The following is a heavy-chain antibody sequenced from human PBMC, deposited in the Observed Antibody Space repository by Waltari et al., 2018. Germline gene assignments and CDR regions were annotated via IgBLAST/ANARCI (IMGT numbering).Heavy chain of an antibody. J-gene: IGHJ4*02. V-gene: IGHV1-3*01. CDR3: ARDPVVLGMEFDY. Sequence: QVQLVQSGAEVKKPGASVKVSCKASGYTFTSYAMHWVRQAPGQRLEWMGWINAGNGNTKYSQKFQGRVTITRDTSASTAYMELSSLRSEDTAVYYCARDPVVLGMEFDYWGQGTLVTVSS. CDR2: INAGNGNT. D-gene: IGHD7-27*01. CDR1: GYTFTSYA.